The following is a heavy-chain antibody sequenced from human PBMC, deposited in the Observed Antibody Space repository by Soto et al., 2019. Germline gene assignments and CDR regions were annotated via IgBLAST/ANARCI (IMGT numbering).Heavy chain of an antibody. Sequence: PGGSLRLSCAASGITTSFYWMGWVRQAPGRGLEWVASIKKDGTEEHYMDSLKGRFTISRDNALNSLYLQMNSLRAEDTAVYFCVTGYHSDYWGQGTLVTVSS. J-gene: IGHJ4*02. V-gene: IGHV3-7*03. CDR1: GITTSFYW. CDR2: IKKDGTEE. D-gene: IGHD5-18*01. CDR3: VTGYHSDY.